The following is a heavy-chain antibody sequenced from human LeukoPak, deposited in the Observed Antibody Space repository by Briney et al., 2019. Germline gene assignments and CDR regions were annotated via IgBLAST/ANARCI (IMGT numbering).Heavy chain of an antibody. D-gene: IGHD3-22*01. V-gene: IGHV4-4*07. Sequence: PETLSVTCAVSGGSMCRYYWSWIRQPAGKGLEWIGRSYTSGRTPYKPSLRSRLTMSVDTCKNQLSLKLSSVTAADTVVYYCARAESSTYYDSSGYSLDYYYGMDVWGQGTTVTVSS. J-gene: IGHJ6*02. CDR3: ARAESSTYYDSSGYSLDYYYGMDV. CDR1: GGSMCRYY. CDR2: SYTSGRT.